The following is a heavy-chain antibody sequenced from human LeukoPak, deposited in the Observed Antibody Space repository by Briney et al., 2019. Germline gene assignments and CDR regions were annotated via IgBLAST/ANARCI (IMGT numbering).Heavy chain of an antibody. CDR2: INHSGST. CDR1: GGSFSGYY. V-gene: IGHV4-34*01. D-gene: IGHD3-16*01. Sequence: PSETLSLTCAVYGGSFSGYYWSWIRQPPGKGLEWIGEINHSGSTNYNPSLKSRVTISVDTSKNQFSLKLSSVTAADTAVYYCARAVKTWGTARYYFDYWGQGTLVTVSS. J-gene: IGHJ4*02. CDR3: ARAVKTWGTARYYFDY.